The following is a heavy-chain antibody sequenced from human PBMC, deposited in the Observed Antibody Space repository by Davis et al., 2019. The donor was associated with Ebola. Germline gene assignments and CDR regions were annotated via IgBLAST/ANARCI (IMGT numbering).Heavy chain of an antibody. CDR2: IYYTGTT. CDR1: GASIPSHY. V-gene: IGHV4-59*08. D-gene: IGHD6-13*01. Sequence: MPSETLSLTCTVSGASIPSHYWSWIRQPPGKGLEWIGYIYYTGTTNFNPFLKSRVTISVDTSKNQFSLKLSSVTAADTAVYYCARYDYSSSWPYYFDYWGQGTLVTVSS. CDR3: ARYDYSSSWPYYFDY. J-gene: IGHJ4*02.